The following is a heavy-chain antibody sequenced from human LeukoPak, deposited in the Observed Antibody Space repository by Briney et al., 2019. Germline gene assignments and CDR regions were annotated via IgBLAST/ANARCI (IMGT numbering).Heavy chain of an antibody. J-gene: IGHJ6*02. V-gene: IGHV3-49*04. CDR1: GFTFGDYA. CDR2: IRSKAYGGTT. D-gene: IGHD3-22*01. Sequence: PGRSLRLSCTASGFTFGDYAMSWVRQAPGKGLEWVGFIRSKAYGGTTEYAASVKGRFTISRDDSKSIVYLQMNSLKTEDTAVYYCTRTYYYGSSGSIWGQGTTVTVSS. CDR3: TRTYYYGSSGSI.